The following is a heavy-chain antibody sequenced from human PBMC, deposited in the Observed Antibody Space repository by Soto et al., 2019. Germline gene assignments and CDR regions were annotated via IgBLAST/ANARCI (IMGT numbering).Heavy chain of an antibody. V-gene: IGHV3-33*01. CDR1: GFTFSSYG. J-gene: IGHJ4*02. D-gene: IGHD3-16*02. Sequence: GGSLRLSCAASGFTFSSYGMHWVRQAPGKGLEWVAVIWYDGSNKYYADSVKGRFTISRDNSKNTLYLQMNSLRAEDTAVYYCARVGVIAEDDIFDYWGQGTLVTVSS. CDR2: IWYDGSNK. CDR3: ARVGVIAEDDIFDY.